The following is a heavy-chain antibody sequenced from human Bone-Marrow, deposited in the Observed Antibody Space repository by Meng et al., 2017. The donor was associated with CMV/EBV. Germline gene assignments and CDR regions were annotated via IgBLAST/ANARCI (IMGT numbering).Heavy chain of an antibody. Sequence: ASVKVSCKASGYTFTSYGISWVRQAPGQGLEWMGWISAYNGNTNYAQKLQGRVTMTTDTSTSTAYMELRSLRSDDTAVYYCASPFWGGYYYGMDVWGQGTTVTGSS. J-gene: IGHJ6*02. CDR3: ASPFWGGYYYGMDV. D-gene: IGHD3-3*01. V-gene: IGHV1-18*01. CDR2: ISAYNGNT. CDR1: GYTFTSYG.